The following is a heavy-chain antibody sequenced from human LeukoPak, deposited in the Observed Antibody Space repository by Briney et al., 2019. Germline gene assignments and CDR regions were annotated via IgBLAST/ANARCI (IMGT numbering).Heavy chain of an antibody. J-gene: IGHJ3*02. CDR1: GYSFTSYW. CDR3: ARHYAGGTMVRGVINDAFDI. V-gene: IGHV5-51*01. D-gene: IGHD3-10*01. CDR2: IYPGDSDT. Sequence: GESLKISCKGSGYSFTSYWIGWVRQMRGKRLEWMGIIYPGDSDTRYSTSFQGQVTISADKSIGTAYLPWSGLKASDTAMYYCARHYAGGTMVRGVINDAFDIWGQGTMVTVSP.